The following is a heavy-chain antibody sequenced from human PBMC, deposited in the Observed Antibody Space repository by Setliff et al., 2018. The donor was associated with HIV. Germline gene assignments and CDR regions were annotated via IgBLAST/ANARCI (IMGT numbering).Heavy chain of an antibody. CDR3: ARSIYGSGTCPLDI. D-gene: IGHD3-10*01. CDR1: GGSLTGYH. Sequence: PSETLSLTCTVSGGSLTGYHWSWIRQSAGKELEWIGRMYYTGTTDYNPSLMSRVTLSIDRSKNQFALEVNSMTAADAAVYYCARSIYGSGTCPLDIWGQGTLVTVSS. CDR2: MYYTGTT. J-gene: IGHJ4*02. V-gene: IGHV4-4*07.